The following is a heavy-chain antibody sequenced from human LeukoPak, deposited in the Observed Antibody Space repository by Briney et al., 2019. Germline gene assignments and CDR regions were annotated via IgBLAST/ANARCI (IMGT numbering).Heavy chain of an antibody. D-gene: IGHD3-9*01. CDR1: GCTLTQLS. CDR3: ATGIYDILTGYQPYYFDY. V-gene: IGHV1-24*01. Sequence: ASVTVSCKGSGCTLTQLSIHWVRQAPGKGVEWMEGFDPQYGETIYAQKFQGRVTMTEDTSTGTAYMELSSLRSEDTAVYYCATGIYDILTGYQPYYFDYLGQGTLVTVSS. CDR2: FDPQYGET. J-gene: IGHJ4*02.